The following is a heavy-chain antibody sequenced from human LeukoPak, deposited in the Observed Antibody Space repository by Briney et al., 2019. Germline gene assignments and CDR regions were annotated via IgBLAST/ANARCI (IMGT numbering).Heavy chain of an antibody. D-gene: IGHD6-13*01. Sequence: SETLSLTCTVSGGSISSGSYYWSWIRQPAGKGLEWIGHIYTSGSTKYNPSLKSRVTISADTSKNQFSLKLSSVTAADTAVYYCARDFVIAATTEYFQYWGQGTLVTVFS. J-gene: IGHJ1*01. CDR3: ARDFVIAATTEYFQY. V-gene: IGHV4-61*09. CDR1: GGSISSGSYY. CDR2: IYTSGST.